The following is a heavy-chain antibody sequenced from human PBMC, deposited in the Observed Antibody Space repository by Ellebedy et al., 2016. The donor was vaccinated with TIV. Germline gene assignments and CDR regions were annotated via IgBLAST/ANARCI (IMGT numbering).Heavy chain of an antibody. J-gene: IGHJ6*02. V-gene: IGHV4-4*02. CDR2: IYHSGST. CDR1: GGSISSSNW. Sequence: MPSETLSLTCAVSGGSISSSNWWSWVRQPPGKGLEWIGDIYHSGSTNYNPSLKSRVTISVDRSKNQFSLNVTSVTAADTAVYYCARGGAAGSSDYYYGMDVWGQGTTVTVSS. D-gene: IGHD6-13*01. CDR3: ARGGAAGSSDYYYGMDV.